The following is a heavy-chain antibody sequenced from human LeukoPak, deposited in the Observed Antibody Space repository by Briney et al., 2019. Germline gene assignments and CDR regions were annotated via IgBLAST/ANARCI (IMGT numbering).Heavy chain of an antibody. V-gene: IGHV3-53*01. CDR1: GFTVSSHY. Sequence: GGSLRLSCAASGFTVSSHYMSWVRQAPGKGLEWVSVIYSGGSTYYADSVKGRFTISRHNSKNTLYLQMNSLRAEDTAVYYCARESYYGSGTNWFDPWGQGTLVTVSS. D-gene: IGHD3-10*01. J-gene: IGHJ5*02. CDR3: ARESYYGSGTNWFDP. CDR2: IYSGGST.